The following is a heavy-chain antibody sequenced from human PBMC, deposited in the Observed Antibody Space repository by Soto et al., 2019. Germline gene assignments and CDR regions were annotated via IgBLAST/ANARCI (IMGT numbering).Heavy chain of an antibody. D-gene: IGHD3-3*01. Sequence: ASVKVSCKASGYTFTRYDINWVRQATGQGLEWMGWMNPNSGNTGYAQKFQGRVTMTRNTSISTAYMELSSLRSEDTAVYYCARLIPSTITIFYMDVWGKGTTVTVSS. CDR1: GYTFTRYD. CDR3: ARLIPSTITIFYMDV. J-gene: IGHJ6*03. V-gene: IGHV1-8*01. CDR2: MNPNSGNT.